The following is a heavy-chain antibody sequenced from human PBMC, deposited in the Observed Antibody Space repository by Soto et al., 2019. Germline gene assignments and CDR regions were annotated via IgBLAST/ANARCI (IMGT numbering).Heavy chain of an antibody. V-gene: IGHV4-61*01. CDR1: GVSVSSGSFY. CDR3: ARGAPPTQSHY. J-gene: IGHJ4*02. Sequence: SETLSVTCTVSGVSVSSGSFYWAWIRQPPGKGLEWIGFGSYSGTTNYKPSLKSRVTISVDTSRSQISLKVSSLTAADTAVYYGARGAPPTQSHYSGQAPLLTVSS. CDR2: GSYSGTT.